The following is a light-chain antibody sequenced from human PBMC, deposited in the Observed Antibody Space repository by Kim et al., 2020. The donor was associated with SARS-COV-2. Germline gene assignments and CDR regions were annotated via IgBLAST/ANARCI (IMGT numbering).Light chain of an antibody. CDR3: QQYNSDSWT. CDR1: QSISGW. V-gene: IGKV1-5*03. Sequence: DIQMTQSPSTLSASVGERVTITCRAGQSISGWLAWYQQKPGEAPKLLIYKTSTLEGGVPSRFIGSGSGTDYTLTITSLQPHDFATYYCQQYNSDSWTFGQGTRVEIK. J-gene: IGKJ1*01. CDR2: KTS.